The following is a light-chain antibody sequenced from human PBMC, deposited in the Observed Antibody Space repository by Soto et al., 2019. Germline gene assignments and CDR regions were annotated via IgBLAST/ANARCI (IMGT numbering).Light chain of an antibody. J-gene: IGKJ1*01. CDR1: QSVSSN. CDR3: QQYGHSPRT. V-gene: IGKV3-15*01. Sequence: EMVMTQSPATLSVSPGERATLSCRASQSVSSNLAWYQQKPGQAPRLLIYGASTRATGIPARFSGSGSGTEFTLTISSLQSEDFAVYYCQQYGHSPRTFGQGTKVEVK. CDR2: GAS.